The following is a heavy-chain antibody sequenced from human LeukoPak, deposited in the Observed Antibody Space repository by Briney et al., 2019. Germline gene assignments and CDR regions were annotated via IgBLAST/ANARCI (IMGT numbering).Heavy chain of an antibody. Sequence: PGGSLRLSCAASGFTFSSYAMHWVCQAPGKGLEWVALISYDGTNEYYADSVKGRFTISRDDSKNTLYLQMNSLRPEDTAVYYCARSASGSYPGYDYWGQGTLVTVSS. V-gene: IGHV3-30-3*01. CDR1: GFTFSSYA. CDR2: ISYDGTNE. J-gene: IGHJ4*02. CDR3: ARSASGSYPGYDY. D-gene: IGHD3-10*01.